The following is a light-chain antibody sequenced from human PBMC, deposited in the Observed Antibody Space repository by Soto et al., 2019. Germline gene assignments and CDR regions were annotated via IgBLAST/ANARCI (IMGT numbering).Light chain of an antibody. CDR2: DAS. J-gene: IGKJ1*01. Sequence: DIEMTQSPSNLSASVGDRVTITCRASQTIRRWLAWYQQRPGKAPKVLIYDASTLESGVPARFSGSGSETQFSLTISSLQPEDSATYYCQHYNSDPWTFGQGTKVEIK. V-gene: IGKV1-5*01. CDR1: QTIRRW. CDR3: QHYNSDPWT.